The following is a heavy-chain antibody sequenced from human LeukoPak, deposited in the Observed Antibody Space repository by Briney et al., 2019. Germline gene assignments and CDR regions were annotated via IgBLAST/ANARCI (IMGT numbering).Heavy chain of an antibody. J-gene: IGHJ6*02. CDR1: GFTFSSYE. CDR3: ARRYDFWSGYYYGMDV. Sequence: GGSLRLSCAASGFTFSSYEMNWVREAPGKGLEWVSYISSSGSTIYYADSVKGRFTISRDNAKNSLYLQMTSLRAEDTAVYYCARRYDFWSGYYYGMDVWGQGTTVTVSS. V-gene: IGHV3-48*03. CDR2: ISSSGSTI. D-gene: IGHD3-3*01.